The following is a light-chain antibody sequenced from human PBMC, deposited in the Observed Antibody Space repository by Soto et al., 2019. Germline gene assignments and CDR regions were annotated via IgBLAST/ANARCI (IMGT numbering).Light chain of an antibody. CDR3: QQYGTSPWT. V-gene: IGKV3-20*01. CDR2: IAS. Sequence: EIVLTQSLGTLSLSPGEIATLSCSASQSVGSNYLAWYQQKPGQAPRLLIYIASGRAAGITDRFIGSGFGTDFTLTISRVEPEEFAVYYCQQYGTSPWTFGQGTKVEIK. J-gene: IGKJ1*01. CDR1: QSVGSNY.